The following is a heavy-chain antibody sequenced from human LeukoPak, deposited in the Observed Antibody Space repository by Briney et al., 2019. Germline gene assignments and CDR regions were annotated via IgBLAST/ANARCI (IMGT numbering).Heavy chain of an antibody. D-gene: IGHD2-15*01. J-gene: IGHJ6*02. CDR3: VAYSSGGSCYHYYYYGMDV. CDR1: GGFISSSSYY. CDR2: IYYGGST. V-gene: IGHV4-39*01. Sequence: PSETLSLTCTVSGGFISSSSYYWGWIRQPPGEGLEWIGSIYYGGSTYYNPSLKSRVTISVDTSKNQFSLKLSSVTAADTAVYYCVAYSSGGSCYHYYYYGMDVWGQGTTVTVSS.